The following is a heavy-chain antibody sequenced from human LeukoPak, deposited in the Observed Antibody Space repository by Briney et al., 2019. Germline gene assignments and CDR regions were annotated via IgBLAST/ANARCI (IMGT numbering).Heavy chain of an antibody. CDR1: GFTFSSYW. CDR3: ARRVTSNAPSDC. J-gene: IGHJ4*02. Sequence: GGSLRLSCAASGFTFSSYWMHWVRHGPGKGLVWVSRIKTDGSETIYADSVKGRFTISRDNAKNTLFLQMNSLRAEDTAVYYCARRVTSNAPSDCWGQGTLVTVSS. V-gene: IGHV3-74*01. CDR2: IKTDGSET. D-gene: IGHD4-11*01.